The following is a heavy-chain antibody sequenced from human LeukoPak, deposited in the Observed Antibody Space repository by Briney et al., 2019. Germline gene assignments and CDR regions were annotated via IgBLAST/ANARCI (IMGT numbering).Heavy chain of an antibody. Sequence: GGSLRLSCAASGFTLGSHWMHWVRQAPGKGLVWVSRISNDGSSTHYADSVKGRFTISRDNAKNTLYLQMNSLRAEDTAVYYCQRGLRGGSGSYYFDYWGQGPRVTVSS. J-gene: IGHJ4*02. CDR1: GFTLGSHW. D-gene: IGHD3-22*01. CDR2: ISNDGSST. V-gene: IGHV3-74*01. CDR3: QRGLRGGSGSYYFDY.